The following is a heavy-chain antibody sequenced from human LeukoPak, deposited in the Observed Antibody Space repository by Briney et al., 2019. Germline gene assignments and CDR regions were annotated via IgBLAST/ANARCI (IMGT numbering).Heavy chain of an antibody. V-gene: IGHV3-21*01. CDR2: ISSSSSYI. J-gene: IGHJ4*02. CDR1: GFTFSSYS. D-gene: IGHD2-15*01. CDR3: ARDGWRYCSGGSCYSVYYFDY. Sequence: GGSLRLSCAASGFTFSSYSMNWVRQAPGKGLEWVSSISSSSSYIYYADSVKGRFTISRDNAKNSLYLQMNSLRAEDTAVYYRARDGWRYCSGGSCYSVYYFDYWGQGTLVTVSS.